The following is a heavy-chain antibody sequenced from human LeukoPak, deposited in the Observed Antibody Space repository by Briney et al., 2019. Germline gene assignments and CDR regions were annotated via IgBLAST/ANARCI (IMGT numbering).Heavy chain of an antibody. D-gene: IGHD3-22*01. V-gene: IGHV4-59*08. Sequence: SETLSLTCTVSGGSISSYYWSWIRQPPGKGLEWIGYIYYSGSTNYNPSLKSRVTISVDTSKNQFSLKLSSVTAADTAVYYCARHLVKGTMIDYSFDYWGQGTLVTVSS. CDR3: ARHLVKGTMIDYSFDY. CDR1: GGSISSYY. J-gene: IGHJ4*02. CDR2: IYYSGST.